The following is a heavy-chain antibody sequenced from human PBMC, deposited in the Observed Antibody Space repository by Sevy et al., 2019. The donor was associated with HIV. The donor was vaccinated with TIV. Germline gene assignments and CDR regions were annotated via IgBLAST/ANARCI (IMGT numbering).Heavy chain of an antibody. CDR2: IYSGGAT. D-gene: IGHD6-13*01. V-gene: IGHV3-53*01. J-gene: IGHJ4*02. Sequence: GGSLRPSCAVSVLTVSSNYMSWVRQAPGKGLEWVSLIYSGGATYYADSVNGRFTISGDDSKNTLYLQMDSLRAEDTAVYYCARGGLDSNWFRSFDYWGRGTLVTVSS. CDR1: VLTVSSNY. CDR3: ARGGLDSNWFRSFDY.